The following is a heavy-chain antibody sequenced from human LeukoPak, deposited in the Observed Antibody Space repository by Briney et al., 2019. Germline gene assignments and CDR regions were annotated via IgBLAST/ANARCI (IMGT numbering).Heavy chain of an antibody. D-gene: IGHD6-13*01. CDR2: VNSDGSST. CDR1: GFTFRNYW. CDR3: AKDRIAAAGDAFDI. Sequence: PGGSLRLSCAASGFTFRNYWMHWVRQAPGKGLAWVSRVNSDGSSTSYADSVKGRFTVSRDNAKNSLYLQMNSLRAEDMALYYCAKDRIAAAGDAFDIWGQGTMVTVSS. J-gene: IGHJ3*02. V-gene: IGHV3-74*01.